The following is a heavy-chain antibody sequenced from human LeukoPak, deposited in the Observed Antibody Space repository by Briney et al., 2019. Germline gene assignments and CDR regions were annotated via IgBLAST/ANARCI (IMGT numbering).Heavy chain of an antibody. D-gene: IGHD3-22*01. CDR1: GYTFTNYG. Sequence: ASVKVSCKASGYTFTNYGISWVRQAPGQGLEWMGWISAYNGNTNYAQKLQGRVTMTTDTSTSTAFMELRSLRSDDTAIYYCAKYYYDSSGYYSFDYWGQGTLVTVPS. V-gene: IGHV1-18*01. CDR2: ISAYNGNT. J-gene: IGHJ4*02. CDR3: AKYYYDSSGYYSFDY.